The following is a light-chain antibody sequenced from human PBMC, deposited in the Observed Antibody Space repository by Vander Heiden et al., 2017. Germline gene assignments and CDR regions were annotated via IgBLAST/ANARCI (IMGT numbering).Light chain of an antibody. Sequence: QSALTQPPSASGSPGPSVTISCTGTSSDCGGDNYVAWYQQHPGKAPKLMIYEVSKRPSGVPDRFSGSKSGNTASLTVSGLQAEDEADYYCTSYAGSNNWVFGGGTKLTVL. CDR3: TSYAGSNNWV. CDR2: EVS. J-gene: IGLJ3*02. CDR1: SSDCGGDNY. V-gene: IGLV2-8*01.